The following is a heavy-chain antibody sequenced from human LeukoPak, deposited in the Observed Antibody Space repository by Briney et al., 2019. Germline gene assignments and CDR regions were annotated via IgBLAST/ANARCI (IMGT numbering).Heavy chain of an antibody. CDR2: IYYSGST. CDR1: GDSISSGDYY. D-gene: IGHD2-8*02. V-gene: IGHV4-30-4*01. CDR3: AVMTSQILGFDY. J-gene: IGHJ4*02. Sequence: SETLSLTCTVSGDSISSGDYYWSWIRQPPGKGLEWIGYIYYSGSTYYNPSLKSRVTISVDTSKNRFSLKLSSVTAADTAMYYCAVMTSQILGFDYWGQGTLVTVSS.